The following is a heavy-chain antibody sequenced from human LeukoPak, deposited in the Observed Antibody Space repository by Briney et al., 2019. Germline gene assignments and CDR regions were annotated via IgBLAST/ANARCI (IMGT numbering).Heavy chain of an antibody. CDR1: GFTVSSNC. CDR3: AKDPVVPAALNWFDP. Sequence: GGSLRLSCAASGFTVSSNCMSWVRQAPGKGLEWVSVIYSGGSTYYADSVKGRFTISRDNSKNTLYLQMNSLRAEDTAVYYCAKDPVVPAALNWFDPWGQGTLVTVSS. CDR2: IYSGGST. D-gene: IGHD2-2*01. J-gene: IGHJ5*02. V-gene: IGHV3-66*01.